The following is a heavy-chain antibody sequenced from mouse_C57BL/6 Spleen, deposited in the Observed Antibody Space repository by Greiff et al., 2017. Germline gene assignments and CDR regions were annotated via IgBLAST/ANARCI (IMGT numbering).Heavy chain of an antibody. CDR2: IYPSDSET. V-gene: IGHV1-61*01. CDR3: ARTWSYYARDY. Sequence: QVQLQQPGAELVRPGSSVKLSCKASGYNFTSYWMDWVKQRPGQGLEWIGNIYPSDSETHYNQKFQDKATLTVDKSSSTAYMQLSSLTSEDSAVYSCARTWSYYARDYWGQGTSVTVSS. J-gene: IGHJ4*01. CDR1: GYNFTSYW.